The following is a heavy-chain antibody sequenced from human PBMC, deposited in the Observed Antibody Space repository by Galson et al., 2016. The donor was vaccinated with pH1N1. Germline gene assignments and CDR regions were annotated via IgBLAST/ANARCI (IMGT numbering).Heavy chain of an antibody. D-gene: IGHD4-17*01. V-gene: IGHV2-70*01. CDR3: ARLDYGDYSGYCDY. CDR1: GFSLSTSGMC. Sequence: PALVKPTQTLTLTCTFSGFSLSTSGMCVSWIRQPPGKALEWLALIDWDDDKYYSTSLKTRLTISKDTSKNQVVLTMTNMDPVDTATYYCARLDYGDYSGYCDYWRQGTLVTVPS. CDR2: IDWDDDK. J-gene: IGHJ4*02.